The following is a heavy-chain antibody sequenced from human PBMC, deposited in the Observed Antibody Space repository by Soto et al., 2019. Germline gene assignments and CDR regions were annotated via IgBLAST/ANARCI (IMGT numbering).Heavy chain of an antibody. J-gene: IGHJ4*02. CDR2: IYWDDDK. CDR1: GFSLSTNGVG. V-gene: IGHV2-5*02. D-gene: IGHD4-17*01. Sequence: SGPTLVNPPQTLTLTCTFSGFSLSTNGVGVGWIRQPPGKALEWLALIYWDDDKHYSPSLKSRLTITKDTSKNQVVLTMTNMDPVDTGTYYCAHVEATVTKVWGQGTLVTVSS. CDR3: AHVEATVTKV.